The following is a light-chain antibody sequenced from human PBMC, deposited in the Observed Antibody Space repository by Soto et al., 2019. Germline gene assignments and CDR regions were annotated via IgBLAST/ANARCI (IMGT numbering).Light chain of an antibody. CDR2: DAS. V-gene: IGKV1-33*01. J-gene: IGKJ4*01. CDR1: QDISNY. Sequence: DIQMTQSPSSLSASVGDRVTITCQASQDISNYLNWYQQKPGKAPKLLIYDASNLETGVPSRFSGSGSGTDVTFTISSLQPEDIETYYCQQYDNLLSLTFGGGTKVEIK. CDR3: QQYDNLLSLT.